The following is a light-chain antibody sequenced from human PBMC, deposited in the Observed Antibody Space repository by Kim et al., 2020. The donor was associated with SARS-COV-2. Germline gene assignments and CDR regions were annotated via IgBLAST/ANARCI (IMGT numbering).Light chain of an antibody. V-gene: IGKV1-16*01. Sequence: ASVGDRVTITCRASQGISKYLAWFQQKPGKAPKSLIDAASNLQSGVPSRVSGSGSGTDFTLTISNLQPEDFASYFCHQYYRYPYTFGQGTKLEI. CDR1: QGISKY. CDR2: AAS. J-gene: IGKJ2*01. CDR3: HQYYRYPYT.